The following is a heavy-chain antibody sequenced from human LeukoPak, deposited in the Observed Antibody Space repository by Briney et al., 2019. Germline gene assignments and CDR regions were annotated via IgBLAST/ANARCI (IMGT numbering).Heavy chain of an antibody. CDR1: GFTFGDYA. V-gene: IGHV3-49*03. D-gene: IGHD2-2*02. CDR3: ARVRAAAIRYYFDY. J-gene: IGHJ4*02. CDR2: IRSKAYGGTT. Sequence: PGGSLRLSCTASGFTFGDYAMGWFCQAPGKGLEWVGFIRSKAYGGTTEYAAPVKGRFTISRDDSKSIAYLEMDSLETEDTAVYFCARVRAAAIRYYFDYWGQGTLVTVSS.